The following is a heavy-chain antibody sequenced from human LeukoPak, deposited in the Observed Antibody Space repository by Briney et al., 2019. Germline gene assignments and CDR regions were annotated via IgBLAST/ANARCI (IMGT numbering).Heavy chain of an antibody. D-gene: IGHD2-21*01. V-gene: IGHV3-30-3*01. CDR3: AREYCGAECYSGVDY. J-gene: IGHJ4*02. CDR2: TSYDGSNK. CDR1: GFTLSSYA. Sequence: HPGGSLRLSCAASGFTLSSYAMQWVRQAPGKGLEWVAVTSYDGSNKYYADSVKGRFTISRDNSKSSLFLQMNSLRAEDTAVYYCAREYCGAECYSGVDYWGQGTLVTVSS.